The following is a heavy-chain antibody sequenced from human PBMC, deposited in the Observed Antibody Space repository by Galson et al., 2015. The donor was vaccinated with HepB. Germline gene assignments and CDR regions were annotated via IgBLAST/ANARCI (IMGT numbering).Heavy chain of an antibody. D-gene: IGHD3-10*01. CDR2: ISSDGNKI. CDR1: GFTFSDDY. CDR3: ARRISLVRGIITKPDYYYGMDV. V-gene: IGHV3-11*01. J-gene: IGHJ6*02. Sequence: LRLSCAASGFTFSDDYMTWIRQAPGKGLEWVSYISSDGNKINYADSVKGRFTISRDNAKDSVYLQLDSLRAEDTAVYYCARRISLVRGIITKPDYYYGMDVWGQGTTVTVAS.